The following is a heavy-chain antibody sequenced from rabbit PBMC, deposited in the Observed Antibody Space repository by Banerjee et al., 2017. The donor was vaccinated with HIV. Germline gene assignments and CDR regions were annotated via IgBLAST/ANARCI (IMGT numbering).Heavy chain of an antibody. CDR3: ARDIYDGSGYYFNL. CDR2: IYDDSSGGT. Sequence: QEQLEESGGDLVKPEGSLTLTCTASGFSFSSSYWICWVRQAPGKGLEWIACIYDDSSGGTYYASWAKGRFPISKTSSTTVTLQMTSLTAADTATYFCARDIYDGSGYYFNLWGQGTLVTVS. D-gene: IGHD8-1*01. J-gene: IGHJ4*01. CDR1: GFSFSSSYW. V-gene: IGHV1S45*01.